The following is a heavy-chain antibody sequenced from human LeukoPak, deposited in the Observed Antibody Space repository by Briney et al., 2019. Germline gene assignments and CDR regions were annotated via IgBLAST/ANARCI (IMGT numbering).Heavy chain of an antibody. Sequence: GASVKVSCKASGCTFTSYDINWVRQATGQGLEWMGWVNPNSGNTGYAQKFQGRVTMTRNTSISTAYMELSSLRSEDTAVYYCARGDSGYCSSTSCYIRTFYYYYYYYMDVWGKGTTVTVSS. D-gene: IGHD2-2*02. CDR2: VNPNSGNT. CDR3: ARGDSGYCSSTSCYIRTFYYYYYYYMDV. V-gene: IGHV1-8*01. J-gene: IGHJ6*03. CDR1: GCTFTSYD.